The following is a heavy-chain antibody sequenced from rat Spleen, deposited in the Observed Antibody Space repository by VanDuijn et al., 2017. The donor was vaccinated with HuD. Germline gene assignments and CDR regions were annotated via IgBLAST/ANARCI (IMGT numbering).Heavy chain of an antibody. J-gene: IGHJ2*01. Sequence: EVQLVESGGGLVQPGRSMRLSCAASGFIFSNYYMVWVRQAPTKGLEWVASISTGGANTHYRDSVKGRFTISRDHAKSTLYLQMDSLRSEDTATYYCARHGYDGSYYYFDYWGQGVMVTVSS. D-gene: IGHD1-12*02. CDR3: ARHGYDGSYYYFDY. CDR2: ISTGGANT. V-gene: IGHV5-25*01. CDR1: GFIFSNYY.